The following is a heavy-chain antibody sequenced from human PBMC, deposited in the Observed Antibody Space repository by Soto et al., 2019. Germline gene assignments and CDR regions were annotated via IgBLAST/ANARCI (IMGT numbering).Heavy chain of an antibody. V-gene: IGHV3-23*01. CDR1: GFTFSSYA. CDR2: ISGSGGST. CDR3: AKSLIYYDSSGYYF. J-gene: IGHJ4*02. Sequence: SLRLSCAASGFTFSSYAMSWVRQAPGKGLEWVSAISGSGGSTYYADSVKGRFTISRDNSKNTLYLQMNSLRAEDTAVYYCAKSLIYYDSSGYYFGGQGTLVTVSS. D-gene: IGHD3-22*01.